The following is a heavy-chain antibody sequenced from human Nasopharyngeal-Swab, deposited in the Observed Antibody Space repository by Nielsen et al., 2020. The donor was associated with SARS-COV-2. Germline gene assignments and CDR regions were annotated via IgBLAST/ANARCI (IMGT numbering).Heavy chain of an antibody. J-gene: IGHJ4*02. V-gene: IGHV3-23*01. CDR2: FSGSSGKT. Sequence: GESLKISCAASVFAFSSYAMSWVRQPPGKGLEWVSSFSGSSGKTYYADYVKGRFTISRDTSKNTLYLQMNSLRADDTAVYYCAKDGGGWYTSGWYYFDYWGQGTLVTVSS. CDR3: AKDGGGWYTSGWYYFDY. CDR1: VFAFSSYA. D-gene: IGHD6-19*01.